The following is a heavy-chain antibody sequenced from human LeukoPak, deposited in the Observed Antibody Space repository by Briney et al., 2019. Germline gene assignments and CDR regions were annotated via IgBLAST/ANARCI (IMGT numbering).Heavy chain of an antibody. Sequence: GGSLRLSCAASGFTFRNYVIHWVRQAPGKGLEWVAVTSSDLNVKLYADSVKGRFTISRDNSRSTLYLQMNSLRPEDTAIYYCARDRGAWWGCTNGVCYTGYGYWGQGTLVTVSS. V-gene: IGHV3-30-3*01. CDR3: ARDRGAWWGCTNGVCYTGYGY. CDR2: TSSDLNVK. CDR1: GFTFRNYV. D-gene: IGHD2-8*01. J-gene: IGHJ4*02.